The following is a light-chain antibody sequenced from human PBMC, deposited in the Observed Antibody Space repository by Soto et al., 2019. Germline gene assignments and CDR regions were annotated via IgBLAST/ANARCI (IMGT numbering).Light chain of an antibody. V-gene: IGKV3-15*01. CDR2: GAS. CDR3: QQYNNWPRT. Sequence: EEIMTHSVSTLSVNTGARATLSCRASQSVSSDLAWYHQKPGQAPRLLIYGASTRATGIPARFSGSGSGTEFTLTINSLQSEDFAVYYCQQYNNWPRTFGQGTNVDI. CDR1: QSVSSD. J-gene: IGKJ1*01.